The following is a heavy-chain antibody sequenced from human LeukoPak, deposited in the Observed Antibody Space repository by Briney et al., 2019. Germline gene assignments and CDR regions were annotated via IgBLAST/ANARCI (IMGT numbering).Heavy chain of an antibody. Sequence: SETLSLTCTVSGGSISGYYWSWIRQPAGKGLEWIGRIYTSGSTNYNPSLKSRVTMSVDTSKNQFSLKLSSVTAADTAVYYCARDQRYSSGWASYYYYGMDVWGQGTTVTVSS. D-gene: IGHD6-19*01. CDR1: GGSISGYY. CDR3: ARDQRYSSGWASYYYYGMDV. V-gene: IGHV4-4*07. J-gene: IGHJ6*02. CDR2: IYTSGST.